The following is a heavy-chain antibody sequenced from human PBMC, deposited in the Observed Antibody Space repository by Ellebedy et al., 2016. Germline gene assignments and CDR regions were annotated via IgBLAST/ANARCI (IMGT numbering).Heavy chain of an antibody. Sequence: GESLKISXAASGFTFSDYYMSWIRQAPGKGLEWVSYISSSSSYTNYADSVKGRFTISRDNAKNSLYLQMNSLRAEDTAVYYCARDCWNDDHDRRLDAFDIWGQGTMVTVSS. J-gene: IGHJ3*02. CDR2: ISSSSSYT. CDR3: ARDCWNDDHDRRLDAFDI. CDR1: GFTFSDYY. V-gene: IGHV3-11*06. D-gene: IGHD1-1*01.